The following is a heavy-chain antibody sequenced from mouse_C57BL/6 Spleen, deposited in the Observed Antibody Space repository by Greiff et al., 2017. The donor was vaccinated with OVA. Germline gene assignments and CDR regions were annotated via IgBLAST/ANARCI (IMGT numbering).Heavy chain of an antibody. CDR2: IDPSDSYT. V-gene: IGHV1-69*01. D-gene: IGHD1-1*01. CDR3: ARGTTVVAPFDY. CDR1: GYTFTSYW. J-gene: IGHJ2*01. Sequence: QVQLKQPGAELVMPGASVKLSCKASGYTFTSYWMHWVKQRPGQGLEWIGEIDPSDSYTKYNQKFKGKSTLTVDKSSSTAYMQLSSLTSEDSAVYYCARGTTVVAPFDYWGQGTTLTVSS.